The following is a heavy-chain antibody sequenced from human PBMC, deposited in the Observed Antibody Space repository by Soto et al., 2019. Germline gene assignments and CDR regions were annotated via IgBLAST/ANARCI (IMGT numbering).Heavy chain of an antibody. CDR2: IYYSGRS. Sequence: PSETLSLTCPVSGGSITSGGYYWSWIRQYPGTGLEWVGYIYYSGRSYYNPSLKSRLTISVDTSKNQFSLKLSSVTTADTAVYYCARDFVVGMDVWGQGTTVTDSS. V-gene: IGHV4-31*03. CDR1: GGSITSGGYY. D-gene: IGHD2-15*01. CDR3: ARDFVVGMDV. J-gene: IGHJ6*02.